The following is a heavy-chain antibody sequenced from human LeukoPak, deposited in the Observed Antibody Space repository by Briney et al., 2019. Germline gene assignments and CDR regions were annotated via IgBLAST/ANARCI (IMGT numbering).Heavy chain of an antibody. D-gene: IGHD3-3*01. J-gene: IGHJ4*02. CDR2: KSKTDGGTT. CDR3: TTDRRLRFLEWLSLFDY. CDR1: GFTFSNAW. V-gene: IGHV3-15*01. Sequence: GGSLRLSCAASGFTFSNAWMSWVRQAPGQGPEWVGRKSKTDGGTTDYAAPVKGRFTISRDDSKNTLYLQMNSLKTEDTAVYYCTTDRRLRFLEWLSLFDYWGQGTLVTVSS.